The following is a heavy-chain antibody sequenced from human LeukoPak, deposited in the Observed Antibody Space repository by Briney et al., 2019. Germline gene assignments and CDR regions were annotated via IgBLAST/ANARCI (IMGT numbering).Heavy chain of an antibody. CDR1: GFTFSSHA. V-gene: IGHV3-30*01. Sequence: PGGSLRHSCAASGFTFSSHAMHWVRQAPGKGLEWVAIMSNDGSKKFYADSLKGRFTISRDNSKNTLYLQMNSLRSEDTAVYFCARDGSVLRFLEWLFFLDYWGQGTLVTVSS. CDR3: ARDGSVLRFLEWLFFLDY. CDR2: MSNDGSKK. J-gene: IGHJ4*02. D-gene: IGHD3-3*01.